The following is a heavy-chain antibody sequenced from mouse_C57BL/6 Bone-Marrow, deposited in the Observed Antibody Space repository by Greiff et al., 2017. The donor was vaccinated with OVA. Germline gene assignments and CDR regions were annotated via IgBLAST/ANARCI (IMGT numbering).Heavy chain of an antibody. CDR3: ARKGFTTVVANYAMDY. J-gene: IGHJ4*01. V-gene: IGHV2-2*01. CDR2: IWSGGST. Sequence: QVQLQQSGPGLVQPSQSLSITCTVSGFSLTSYGVHWVRQSPGKGLEWLGVIWSGGSTDYNAAFISRLSISKDNSKSQVFFKMNSLQADDTAIYYCARKGFTTVVANYAMDYWGQGTSVTVSS. D-gene: IGHD1-1*01. CDR1: GFSLTSYG.